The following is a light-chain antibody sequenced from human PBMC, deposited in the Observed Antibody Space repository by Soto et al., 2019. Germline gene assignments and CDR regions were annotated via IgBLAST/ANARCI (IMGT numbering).Light chain of an antibody. Sequence: IQLARYRSALGKSVGVRVTITCRDSQSISIWLAWYQQKPGKAPKLLIYKASSLESGVPSRFSGSGSGTEFTLTISGLQPDDFATYYCQQYNTYQWTFGQGTKVDIK. J-gene: IGKJ1*01. CDR2: KAS. CDR1: QSISIW. CDR3: QQYNTYQWT. V-gene: IGKV1-5*03.